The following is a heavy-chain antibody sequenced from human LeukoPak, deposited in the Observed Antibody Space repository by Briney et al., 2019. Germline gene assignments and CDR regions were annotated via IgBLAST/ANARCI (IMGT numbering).Heavy chain of an antibody. CDR1: GGYISTDY. D-gene: IGHD3-9*01. Sequence: SETLSLTCTVSGGYISTDYWSWIRQPPGKGLEWIGYVYYTGSTNYNPSLKSRVTISVDTSKNQFSLKLGSVTAADTAVFYRARSQGKNDWSYFDSWGQGTLVTVSS. V-gene: IGHV4-59*01. J-gene: IGHJ4*02. CDR3: ARSQGKNDWSYFDS. CDR2: VYYTGST.